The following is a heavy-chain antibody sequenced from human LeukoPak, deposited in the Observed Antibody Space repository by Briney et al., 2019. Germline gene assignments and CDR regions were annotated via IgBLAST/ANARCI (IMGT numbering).Heavy chain of an antibody. CDR3: ASALSDYGDYSSYYYIDV. CDR2: VYSSGRT. V-gene: IGHV4-4*09. D-gene: IGHD4-17*01. Sequence: SETLSLTCTVSGDSISSYFWSWVRQPPGKGLEWIGYVYSSGRTNYKPSLKSRVTISVDRSKNQFSLKLSSVTAADTAVYYCASALSDYGDYSSYYYIDVWGKGATVTVSS. J-gene: IGHJ6*03. CDR1: GDSISSYF.